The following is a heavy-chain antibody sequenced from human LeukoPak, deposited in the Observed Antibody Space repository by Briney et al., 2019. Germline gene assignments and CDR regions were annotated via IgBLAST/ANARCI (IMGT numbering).Heavy chain of an antibody. J-gene: IGHJ3*02. CDR2: IYYSGST. Sequence: SETLSLTCTVSGGSISSSSYYWGWIRQPPGKGLEWIGSIYYSGSTYYNPSLKSRVTISVDTSKNQFSLKLSSVTAADTAVYYSARTLYDILTGYYPPDAFDIWGPGTMVTVSS. CDR1: GGSISSSSYY. V-gene: IGHV4-39*01. D-gene: IGHD3-9*01. CDR3: ARTLYDILTGYYPPDAFDI.